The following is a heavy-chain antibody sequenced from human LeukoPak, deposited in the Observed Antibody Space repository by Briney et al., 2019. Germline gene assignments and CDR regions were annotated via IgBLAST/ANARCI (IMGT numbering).Heavy chain of an antibody. V-gene: IGHV4-34*01. Sequence: SETLSLTCAVYGGSFSGYYWSWIRQPPKKGLEWIGEINHSGSTNYNPSLKSRVTISVDTSKNQFSLKVRSVAAADTAVYYCARGHVGSYAYYYYYGMDVWGQGTTVTVSS. CDR2: INHSGST. J-gene: IGHJ6*02. CDR1: GGSFSGYY. CDR3: ARGHVGSYAYYYYYGMDV. D-gene: IGHD2-8*01.